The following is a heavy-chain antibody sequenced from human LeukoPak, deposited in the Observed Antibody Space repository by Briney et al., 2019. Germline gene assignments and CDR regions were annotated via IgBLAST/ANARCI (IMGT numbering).Heavy chain of an antibody. D-gene: IGHD6-13*01. V-gene: IGHV3-30-3*01. Sequence: GGSLRLSCAASGFTFSSYAMHWVRQAPGKGLEWVAVISYDGSNKYYADSVKGRFTISRDNSKNTLYLQMNSLRAEDTAVYYCAREGIAAAGTGFDYWGQGTLVTVSS. CDR1: GFTFSSYA. CDR2: ISYDGSNK. CDR3: AREGIAAAGTGFDY. J-gene: IGHJ4*02.